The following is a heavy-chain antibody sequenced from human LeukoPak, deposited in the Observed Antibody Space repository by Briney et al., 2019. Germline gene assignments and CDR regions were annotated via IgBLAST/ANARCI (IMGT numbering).Heavy chain of an antibody. CDR1: GGTFSSYA. J-gene: IGHJ6*02. D-gene: IGHD3-9*01. CDR3: ASSLLTGYRKYYYGMDV. Sequence: SVKGSCKASGGTFSSYAIRWVRQAPGQGLEWMGGIIPIFGTANYAQKFQGRVTITADESTSTAYMELSSLRSEDTAVYYCASSLLTGYRKYYYGMDVWGQGTTVTVSS. CDR2: IIPIFGTA. V-gene: IGHV1-69*13.